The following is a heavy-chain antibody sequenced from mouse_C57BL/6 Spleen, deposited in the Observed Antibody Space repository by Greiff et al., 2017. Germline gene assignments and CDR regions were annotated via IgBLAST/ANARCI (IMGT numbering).Heavy chain of an antibody. Sequence: VQLQQPGAELVKPGASVKLSCKASGYTFTSYWMQWVKQRPGQGLEWIGEIDPSDSYTNYNQKFKGKATLTVDTSSSTAYMQLSHLTSEDSAVYYCARGIYYYGSFDYWGQGTTLTVSS. CDR2: IDPSDSYT. CDR3: ARGIYYYGSFDY. V-gene: IGHV1-50*01. CDR1: GYTFTSYW. J-gene: IGHJ2*01. D-gene: IGHD1-1*01.